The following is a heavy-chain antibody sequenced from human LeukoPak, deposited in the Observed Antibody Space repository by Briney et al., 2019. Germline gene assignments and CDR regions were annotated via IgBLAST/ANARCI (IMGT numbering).Heavy chain of an antibody. V-gene: IGHV1-69*04. Sequence: ASVKVSCKASGGTFIIYAISWVRQAPGQGLEWMGRIIPLLGIANYAQKFQGRVTIIADKSTSTAYMELSSLRSEDTAVYYCATSYPRQNYFDYWGQGTLVTVSS. CDR3: ATSYPRQNYFDY. CDR1: GGTFIIYA. CDR2: IIPLLGIA. J-gene: IGHJ4*02. D-gene: IGHD2/OR15-2a*01.